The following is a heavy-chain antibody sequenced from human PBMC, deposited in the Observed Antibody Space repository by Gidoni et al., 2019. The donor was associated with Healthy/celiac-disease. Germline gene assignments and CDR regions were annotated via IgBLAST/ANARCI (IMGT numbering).Heavy chain of an antibody. CDR1: GGTVSSYA. J-gene: IGHJ5*02. CDR2: IIPIFGTA. CDR3: ARAPGRVNWFDP. V-gene: IGHV1-69*01. Sequence: QVQLVQSGAEVKKPESSVQVSCKASGGTVSSYAISWVRQAPGQGLEWMGGIIPIFGTANYAQKCQGRVTITADESTSTAYMELSSLRSEDTAVYYCARAPGRVNWFDPWGQGTLVTVSS.